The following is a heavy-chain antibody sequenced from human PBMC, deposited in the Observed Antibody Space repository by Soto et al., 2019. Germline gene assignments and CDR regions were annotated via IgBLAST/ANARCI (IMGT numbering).Heavy chain of an antibody. D-gene: IGHD6-19*01. CDR3: ASYSSGEWGSYYYYGMDI. Sequence: SLILSCAASGFTFRSYAVHWVRQAPGRGVEWVSVISSDGSNKNYADSVKGRFTISRDNSKNRLYLQMNSLRVEDTAVYYCASYSSGEWGSYYYYGMDIWGQGTTVTVSS. CDR2: ISSDGSNK. CDR1: GFTFRSYA. J-gene: IGHJ6*02. V-gene: IGHV3-30-3*01.